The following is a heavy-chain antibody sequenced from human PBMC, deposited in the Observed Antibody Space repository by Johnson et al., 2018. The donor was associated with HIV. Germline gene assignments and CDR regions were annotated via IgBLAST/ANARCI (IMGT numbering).Heavy chain of an antibody. CDR3: AKVFSVELPAFDI. J-gene: IGHJ3*02. V-gene: IGHV3-9*01. Sequence: VQLVESGGGLIQPGGSLRLSCAASGFTVSSNYMSWVRQAPGKGLEWVSGISWNSGSIGYADSVKGRFTISRDNAKNSLYLQMNSLRAEDTALYYCAKVFSVELPAFDIWGQGTMVTVSS. CDR2: ISWNSGSI. CDR1: GFTVSSNY. D-gene: IGHD1-26*01.